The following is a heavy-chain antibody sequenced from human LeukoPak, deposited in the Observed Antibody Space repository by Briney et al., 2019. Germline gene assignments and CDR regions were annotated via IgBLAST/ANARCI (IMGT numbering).Heavy chain of an antibody. J-gene: IGHJ3*02. Sequence: SETLSLTCTVSGGSISSYYWSWIRQPPGKGLEWIGYIYYSGSTNYNPSLKSRVTISVDTSKNQFSLKLSSVTAVDTAVYYCARGVRKYYDSSGSTAGAFDIWGQGTMVTVSS. CDR3: ARGVRKYYDSSGSTAGAFDI. CDR1: GGSISSYY. V-gene: IGHV4-59*01. CDR2: IYYSGST. D-gene: IGHD3-22*01.